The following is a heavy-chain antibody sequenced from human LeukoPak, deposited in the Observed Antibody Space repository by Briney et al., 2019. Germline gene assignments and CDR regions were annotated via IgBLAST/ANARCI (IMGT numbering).Heavy chain of an antibody. Sequence: PGGSLRLSCAASGFTFSSYWMSWVRQAPGKGLEWVANIKQDGSEKYYVDSVKGRFTISRDNAKNTLYLQMNSLRAEDTALYYCARDYWDSSGYLDYWGQGTLVTVSS. D-gene: IGHD3-22*01. CDR3: ARDYWDSSGYLDY. J-gene: IGHJ4*02. CDR1: GFTFSSYW. CDR2: IKQDGSEK. V-gene: IGHV3-7*05.